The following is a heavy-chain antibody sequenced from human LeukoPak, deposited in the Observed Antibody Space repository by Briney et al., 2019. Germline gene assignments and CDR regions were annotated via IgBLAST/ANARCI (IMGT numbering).Heavy chain of an antibody. CDR1: GGSISSSNW. V-gene: IGHV4-4*02. CDR3: ARDGVDTAMASYWYFDL. D-gene: IGHD5-18*01. CDR2: IYHSGST. J-gene: IGHJ2*01. Sequence: PSGTLSLTCAVSGGSISSSNWWSWVRQPPGKGLEWIGKIYHSGSTNYNPSLKSRVTISVDKSKNQFSLKLSSVTAAATAVYYCARDGVDTAMASYWYFDLWGRGTLVTVSS.